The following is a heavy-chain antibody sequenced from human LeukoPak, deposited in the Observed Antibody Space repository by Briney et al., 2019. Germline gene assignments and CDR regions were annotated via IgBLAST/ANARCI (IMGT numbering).Heavy chain of an antibody. CDR3: AKADSSSWTPDY. D-gene: IGHD6-13*01. J-gene: IGHJ4*02. CDR2: LSDSGGST. Sequence: GGSLSLSCALSGFHFSSHFMSWVRPPPGKGLEWVSTLSDSGGSTNYADSVKGRFTISRDNSKNTLYLQMNSLRAEDTAVYYCAKADSSSWTPDYWGQGTLVTGSS. V-gene: IGHV3-23*01. CDR1: GFHFSSHF.